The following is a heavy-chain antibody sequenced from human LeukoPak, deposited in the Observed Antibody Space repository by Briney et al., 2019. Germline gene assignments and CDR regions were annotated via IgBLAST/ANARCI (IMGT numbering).Heavy chain of an antibody. D-gene: IGHD6-25*01. J-gene: IGHJ3*02. CDR2: INHSGST. CDR3: ARGRLRAFDI. Sequence: SETLSLTCAVSGGSFSGYYWSWIRQPPGKGLEWIGEINHSGSTDYNPSLKSRVTISVDTSKNQFSLKLSSVTAADTAVYYCARGRLRAFDIWGQGTMVTVSS. CDR1: GGSFSGYY. V-gene: IGHV4-34*01.